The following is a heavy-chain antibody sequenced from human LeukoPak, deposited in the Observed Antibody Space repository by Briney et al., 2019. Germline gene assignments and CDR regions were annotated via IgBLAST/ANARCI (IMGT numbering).Heavy chain of an antibody. CDR1: GFTFSSYE. CDR2: ISSSGSTI. V-gene: IGHV3-48*03. J-gene: IGHJ5*02. CDR3: ARDGGDSSGWTQGWFDP. Sequence: GGSLRLSCAASGFTFSSYEMNWVRQAPGKGLEWVSYISSSGSTIHYADSVKGRFTISRDNAKNSLYLQMNSLRAEDTAVYYCARDGGDSSGWTQGWFDPWGQGTLVTVSS. D-gene: IGHD6-19*01.